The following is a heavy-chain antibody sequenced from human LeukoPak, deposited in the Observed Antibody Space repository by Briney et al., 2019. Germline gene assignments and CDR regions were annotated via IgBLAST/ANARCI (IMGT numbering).Heavy chain of an antibody. CDR1: GGSFSGYY. CDR3: ARGSTYGRQLVQGVFDY. Sequence: SETLSLTCAVYGGSFSGYYWSWIRQPPGKGLEWIGEINHSGSTNYNPSLKSRVTISVDTSKNQFSLKLSSVTAADTAVYYCARGSTYGRQLVQGVFDYWGQGTLVTVSS. V-gene: IGHV4-34*01. CDR2: INHSGST. J-gene: IGHJ4*02. D-gene: IGHD6-13*01.